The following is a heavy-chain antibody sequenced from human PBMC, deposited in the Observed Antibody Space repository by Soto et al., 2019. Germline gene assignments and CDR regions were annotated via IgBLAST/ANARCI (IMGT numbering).Heavy chain of an antibody. V-gene: IGHV1-46*01. CDR2: INPSGGST. Sequence: GTSVKFSCKSSGYTVTSYYMHWVRQAPGQGLEWMGIINPSGGSTTYAQKFQGRLTMTRDTSTSTVYMELSSLRSEDTAMYYCARTPGYTDRNYFDYWGQGTLVTVSS. J-gene: IGHJ4*02. CDR3: ARTPGYTDRNYFDY. D-gene: IGHD2-2*02. CDR1: GYTVTSYY.